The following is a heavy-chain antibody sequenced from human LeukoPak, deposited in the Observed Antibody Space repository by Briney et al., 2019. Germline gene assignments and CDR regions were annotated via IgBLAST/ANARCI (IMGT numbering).Heavy chain of an antibody. V-gene: IGHV3-48*03. CDR2: IGSSGSAI. J-gene: IGHJ4*02. CDR1: GFTFNSYE. CDR3: ARMTYYYDSSGYSHFDY. D-gene: IGHD3-22*01. Sequence: GGSLRPSCEASGFTFNSYEMNWVRQAPGKGLEWVSYIGSSGSAIYYADSVKGRFTISRDNAKNSLYLQMNSLRVEDTAVYYCARMTYYYDSSGYSHFDYWGQGTLVTVSS.